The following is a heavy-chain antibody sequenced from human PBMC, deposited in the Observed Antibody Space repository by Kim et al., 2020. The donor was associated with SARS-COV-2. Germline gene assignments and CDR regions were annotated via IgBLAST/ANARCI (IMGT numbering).Heavy chain of an antibody. CDR1: GGSISSYY. CDR3: AREAFLDSSSWYGVSDSWFDP. V-gene: IGHV4-59*01. CDR2: IYYSGST. J-gene: IGHJ5*02. D-gene: IGHD6-13*01. Sequence: SETLSLTCTVSGGSISSYYWSWIRQPPGKGLEWIGYIYYSGSTNYNPSLKSRVTISVDTSKNQFSLKLSSVTAADTAVYYCAREAFLDSSSWYGVSDSWFDPWGQGTLVTVSS.